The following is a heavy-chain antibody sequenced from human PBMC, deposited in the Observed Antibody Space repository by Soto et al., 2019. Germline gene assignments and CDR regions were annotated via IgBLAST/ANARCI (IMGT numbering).Heavy chain of an antibody. J-gene: IGHJ4*02. Sequence: TSETLSLTCTVSGGSVSRGSYYWSWIRQPPGKGLEWIGYIYYSGSTNYNPSLKSRVTISVDTSKNQFSLKLSSVTAADTAVYYCARELPRNKRYGTRYVFDYWGQGTLVTVSS. CDR3: ARELPRNKRYGTRYVFDY. CDR2: IYYSGST. CDR1: GGSVSRGSYY. D-gene: IGHD4-17*01. V-gene: IGHV4-61*01.